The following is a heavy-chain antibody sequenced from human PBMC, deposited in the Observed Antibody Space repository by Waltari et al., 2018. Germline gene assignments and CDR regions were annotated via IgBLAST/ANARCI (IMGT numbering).Heavy chain of an antibody. J-gene: IGHJ4*02. D-gene: IGHD7-27*01. CDR1: GDSVSRNSGA. Sequence: QVQLQQSGPGQVKPSQTLSLTCAISGDSVSRNSGAWNWIRQSPSRGLEWLGRTYHRSKWYNDYAVSVKSRITINPDTSKNQFSLQLNSVTLEDTAVYYCARGSTGDIRYFDYWGQGTLVTVSS. V-gene: IGHV6-1*01. CDR3: ARGSTGDIRYFDY. CDR2: TYHRSKWYN.